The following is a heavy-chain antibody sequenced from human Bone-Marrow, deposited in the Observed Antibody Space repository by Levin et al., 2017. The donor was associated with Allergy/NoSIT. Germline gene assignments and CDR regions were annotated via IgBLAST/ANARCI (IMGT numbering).Heavy chain of an antibody. CDR3: AREVSVYYGSGTYYNVPDRPYFDY. Sequence: GESLKISCKASGYTFTGYYIHWVRQAPGQGLEWMGRINPNSGGTNYAQKFQGRVTMPRDTSISTAYMELSRLRSADTAVYYCAREVSVYYGSGTYYNVPDRPYFDYWGQGTLVTVSS. CDR2: INPNSGGT. J-gene: IGHJ4*02. V-gene: IGHV1-2*06. CDR1: GYTFTGYY. D-gene: IGHD3-10*01.